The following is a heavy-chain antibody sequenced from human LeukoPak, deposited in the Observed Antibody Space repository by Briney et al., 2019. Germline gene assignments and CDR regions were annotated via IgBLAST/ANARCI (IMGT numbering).Heavy chain of an antibody. CDR2: ISAYNGDI. Sequence: ASVNVSCKASVYTFARYGISWVRQAPGQGLEWMGWISAYNGDINYAENLQERVTMTTDTSTSTAYMELRSLRSDDTAVYYCARDQGFWSPFDPWGQGTLVTVSS. CDR3: ARDQGFWSPFDP. D-gene: IGHD3-3*01. CDR1: VYTFARYG. J-gene: IGHJ5*02. V-gene: IGHV1-18*01.